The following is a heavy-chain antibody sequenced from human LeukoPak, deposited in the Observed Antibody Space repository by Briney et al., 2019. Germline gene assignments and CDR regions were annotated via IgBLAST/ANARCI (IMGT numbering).Heavy chain of an antibody. J-gene: IGHJ4*02. CDR1: GDSVSSNSAA. CDR2: TYYRSTWFN. V-gene: IGHV6-1*01. Sequence: SQTLSLTCAISGDSVSSNSAAWYWIRQSPSRGLEWLGRTYYRSTWFNDYAVSVKSRITINPDTSKNQFSLQLNSVTPEDTAVYYCVREETVTRFDCWGQGTLVTVSA. CDR3: VREETVTRFDC. D-gene: IGHD4-17*01.